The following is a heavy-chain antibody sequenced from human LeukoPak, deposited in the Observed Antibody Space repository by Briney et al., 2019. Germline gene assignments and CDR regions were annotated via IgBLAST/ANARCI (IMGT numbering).Heavy chain of an antibody. V-gene: IGHV3-21*01. J-gene: IGHJ4*02. CDR1: GFTFTTYA. CDR2: ISSTSTFI. Sequence: NSGGSLRLSCAASGFTFTTYAMNWVRQAPGKGLEWVSSISSTSTFIYYADSVKGRFTISRDNAKNSLYLQMNSLRAEDTAVYYCARDERQCSGGSCYPPDYWGQGTLVTVSS. D-gene: IGHD2-15*01. CDR3: ARDERQCSGGSCYPPDY.